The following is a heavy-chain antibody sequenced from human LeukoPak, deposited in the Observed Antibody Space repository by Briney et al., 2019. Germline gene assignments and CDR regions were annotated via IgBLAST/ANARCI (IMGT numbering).Heavy chain of an antibody. J-gene: IGHJ4*02. CDR1: GYSIISGYY. CDR2: IYHSGST. Sequence: SATLSLTCAVSGYSIISGYYWGWVRQPPGKGLEWIGNIYHSGSTSYNPSLKSRVTISLDTSNKHFSLKLNSVIAADTAVYYCMRDLSNWGQGTLVTVSS. V-gene: IGHV4-38-2*02. D-gene: IGHD3-3*02. CDR3: MRDLSN.